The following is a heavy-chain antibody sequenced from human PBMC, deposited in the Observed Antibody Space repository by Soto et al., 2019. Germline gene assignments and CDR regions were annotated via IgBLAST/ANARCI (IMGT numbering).Heavy chain of an antibody. V-gene: IGHV3-48*02. Sequence: GGSLRLSCAASGFTFSSYSMNWVRQAPGKGLEWVSCISSSSSTIYYADSVKGRFTISRDNAKNSLYLQMNSLRDEDTAVYYCARFGPIVVVAVDAFDIWGQGTMVTVSS. D-gene: IGHD3-22*01. CDR2: ISSSSSTI. J-gene: IGHJ3*02. CDR1: GFTFSSYS. CDR3: ARFGPIVVVAVDAFDI.